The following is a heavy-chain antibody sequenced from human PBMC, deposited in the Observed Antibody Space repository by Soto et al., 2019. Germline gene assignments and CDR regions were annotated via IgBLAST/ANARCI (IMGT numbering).Heavy chain of an antibody. CDR2: IWYDGSNK. J-gene: IGHJ4*02. CDR1: GFTVSSYG. CDR3: VRDLEQDSSGYQGSGVFGY. D-gene: IGHD3-22*01. V-gene: IGHV3-33*01. Sequence: PGGSMRLACAASGFTVSSYGMHWVRQAKNKGLDWVAVIWYDGSNKYYADSVKGRFTISRDNSKNTLYLQMNSLRAEDTAVYYCVRDLEQDSSGYQGSGVFGYWGQGTLVTVSS.